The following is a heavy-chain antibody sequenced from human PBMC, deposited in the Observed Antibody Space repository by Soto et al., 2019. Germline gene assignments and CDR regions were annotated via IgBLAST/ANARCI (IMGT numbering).Heavy chain of an antibody. Sequence: EVQLVESGGGLVQPGGSLRLSCAASGFTVSSNYMSWVRQAPGKGLEWVSVIYSGGSAYYADSVKGRFTISRDNSKNTVYLQMNCLRAEDTGVYYCARHGYSYGGGYFDYWGQGTLVTVSS. J-gene: IGHJ4*02. CDR3: ARHGYSYGGGYFDY. V-gene: IGHV3-66*04. CDR1: GFTVSSNY. D-gene: IGHD5-18*01. CDR2: IYSGGSA.